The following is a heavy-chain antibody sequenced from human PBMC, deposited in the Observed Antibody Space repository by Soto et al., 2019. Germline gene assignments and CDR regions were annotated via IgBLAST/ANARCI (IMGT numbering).Heavy chain of an antibody. D-gene: IGHD6-6*01. CDR2: ISYDGSNK. CDR3: ARTLYSSSSKYFDY. CDR1: GFTFSSYA. V-gene: IGHV3-30*04. J-gene: IGHJ4*02. Sequence: GGSLRLSCAASGFTFSSYAMHWVRQAPGKGLEWVAVISYDGSNKYYADSVKGRFTISRDNSKNTLYLQMNSLRAEDTAVYCCARTLYSSSSKYFDYWGQGTLVTVSS.